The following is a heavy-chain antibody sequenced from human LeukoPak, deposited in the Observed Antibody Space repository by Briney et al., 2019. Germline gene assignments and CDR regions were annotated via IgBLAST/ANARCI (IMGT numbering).Heavy chain of an antibody. J-gene: IGHJ4*02. D-gene: IGHD6-13*01. CDR3: AKGDSN. CDR1: GFTFSSYG. V-gene: IGHV3-30*02. CDR2: IWYDGSNK. Sequence: GGSLRLSCAASGFTFSSYGMHWVRQAPGKGLEWVAVIWYDGSNKYYADSVRGRFTISRDNSKNTVYLQMNSLRAADTAMYYCAKGDSNWGQGTLVTVSS.